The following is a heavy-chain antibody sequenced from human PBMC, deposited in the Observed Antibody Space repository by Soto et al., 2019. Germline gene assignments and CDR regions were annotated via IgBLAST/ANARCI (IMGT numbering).Heavy chain of an antibody. CDR1: GFTFNTFA. Sequence: EMLLLESGGGLVQPGGSLRLSCAASGFTFNTFAMTWVRQAPGKGLEWVSALSGSGSLSYYADSVKGRFTISRDNSKNTMYLQMNNLRVEETAVYFCARDRGGALDSWGQGTLVTVSS. V-gene: IGHV3-23*01. CDR3: ARDRGGALDS. CDR2: LSGSGSLS. J-gene: IGHJ4*02. D-gene: IGHD2-15*01.